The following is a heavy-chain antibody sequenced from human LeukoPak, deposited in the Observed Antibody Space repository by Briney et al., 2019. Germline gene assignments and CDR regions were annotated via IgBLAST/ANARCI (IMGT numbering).Heavy chain of an antibody. CDR2: ISAYNGNT. CDR3: ARLMTYYDFWSGYYYYYGMDV. Sequence: GASVKVSCKASGYTFTSYGISWVRQAPGQGLEWMGWISAYNGNTNYAQKLQGRVTMTTDTSTSTAYMELRSLRSDDTAVYYCARLMTYYDFWSGYYYYYGMDVWGQGTTVTVSS. D-gene: IGHD3-3*01. CDR1: GYTFTSYG. J-gene: IGHJ6*02. V-gene: IGHV1-18*01.